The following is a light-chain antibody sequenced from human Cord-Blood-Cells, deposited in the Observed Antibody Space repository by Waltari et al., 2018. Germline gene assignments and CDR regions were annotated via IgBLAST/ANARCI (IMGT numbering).Light chain of an antibody. V-gene: IGLV2-14*01. CDR2: EFS. CDR3: SSYTSSSTLV. J-gene: IGLJ1*01. Sequence: QSALTQPASVSGSPGQSITISCTGTSSDVGGYNYVSWYQQHPGKAPKLIIYEFSNRPSGFSNRFSGSKSGNTASLTISGLQAEDEADYYCSSYTSSSTLVFGTGTKVTVL. CDR1: SSDVGGYNY.